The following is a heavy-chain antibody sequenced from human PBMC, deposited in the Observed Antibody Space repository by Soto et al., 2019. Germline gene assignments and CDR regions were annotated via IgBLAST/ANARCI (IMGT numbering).Heavy chain of an antibody. CDR3: ARLVYYGSGSYYRFSWFDP. D-gene: IGHD3-10*01. CDR2: ISAYNGNT. V-gene: IGHV1-18*01. CDR1: GYTFTSYG. J-gene: IGHJ5*02. Sequence: ASVKVSCKASGYTFTSYGISWVRQAPGQGLEWMGWISAYNGNTNYAQKLQGRVTMTTDTSTSTAYMEPRSLRSDDTAVYYCARLVYYGSGSYYRFSWFDPWGQGTLVTVSS.